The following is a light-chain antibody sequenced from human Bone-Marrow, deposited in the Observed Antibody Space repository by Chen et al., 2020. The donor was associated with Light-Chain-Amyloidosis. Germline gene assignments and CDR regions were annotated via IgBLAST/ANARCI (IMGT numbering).Light chain of an antibody. J-gene: IGLJ1*01. Sequence: QSALTQPASVSGSPGQSITISCTGTSSDVGGDNHVSWYQQHPDTAPKLMIYEVTNRPSWVPDRVSGSKSDNTASLTISGLQTEDEADYFCSSYTIRNTLVFGGGTRVTVL. CDR2: EVT. CDR3: SSYTIRNTLV. CDR1: SSDVGGDNH. V-gene: IGLV2-14*01.